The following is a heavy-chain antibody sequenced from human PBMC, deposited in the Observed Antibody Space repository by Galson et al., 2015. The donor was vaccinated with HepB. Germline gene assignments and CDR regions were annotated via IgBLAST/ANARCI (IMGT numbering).Heavy chain of an antibody. CDR3: ARIYGSGSLYYFDY. CDR2: ISSSSSYT. CDR1: GFTFSDYY. Sequence: SLRLSCAASGFTFSDYYMSWIRQAPGKGLEWISYISSSSSYTNYADSVKGRFTISRDNAKNSLYLQMNSLRAEDTAVYYCARIYGSGSLYYFDYWGQGTLVTVSS. D-gene: IGHD3-10*01. J-gene: IGHJ4*02. V-gene: IGHV3-11*06.